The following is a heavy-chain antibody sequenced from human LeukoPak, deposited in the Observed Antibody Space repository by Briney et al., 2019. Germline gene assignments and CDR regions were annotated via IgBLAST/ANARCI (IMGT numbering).Heavy chain of an antibody. J-gene: IGHJ4*02. V-gene: IGHV3-21*01. CDR3: ARSPGWDFWSGYIDY. CDR1: GFTFSSYS. D-gene: IGHD3-3*01. Sequence: GGSLRLSCAASGFTFSSYSMNWVRQAPGKGLEWVSSISSSSSYIYYADSVKGRFTISRDKAKNSLYLQMNSLRAEDTAVYYCARSPGWDFWSGYIDYWGQGTLVTVSS. CDR2: ISSSSSYI.